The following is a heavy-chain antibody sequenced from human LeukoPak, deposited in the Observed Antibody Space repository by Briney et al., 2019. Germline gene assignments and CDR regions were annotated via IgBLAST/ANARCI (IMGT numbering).Heavy chain of an antibody. CDR2: ISTNVHVT. J-gene: IGHJ6*02. Sequence: GGSLRLSCAASGFTFNTYAMAWVRQAPGKGLEWVSAISTNVHVTFYGDPVRGRFTISRDNSKNTLYLQMNSLRAEDAAVYYCARDVPNSSWGLDVWGQGTTVTVSS. CDR3: ARDVPNSSWGLDV. CDR1: GFTFNTYA. D-gene: IGHD6-13*01. V-gene: IGHV3-23*01.